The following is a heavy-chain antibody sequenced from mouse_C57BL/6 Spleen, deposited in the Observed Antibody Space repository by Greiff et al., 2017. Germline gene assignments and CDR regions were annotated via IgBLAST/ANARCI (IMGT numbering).Heavy chain of an antibody. CDR1: GYTFTSFG. D-gene: IGHD1-1*01. CDR2: IYPGSGST. J-gene: IGHJ2*01. CDR3: ARYYYGSSYEDY. Sequence: LQQSGAELARPGASVKLSCKASGYTFTSFGISWVKQRTGQGLEWIGDIYPGSGSTNYNEKFKSKATLTVDTSSSTAYMQLSSLTSEDSAVYYCARYYYGSSYEDYWGQGTTLTVSS. V-gene: IGHV1-81*01.